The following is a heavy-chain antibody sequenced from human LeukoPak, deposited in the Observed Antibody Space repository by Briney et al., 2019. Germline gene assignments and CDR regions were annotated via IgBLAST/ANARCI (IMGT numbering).Heavy chain of an antibody. D-gene: IGHD2-21*01. CDR2: ISDDGSYT. CDR3: ASFGISWRSSY. Sequence: PGGSLRLSCAASGFSFSSHWVDWVRQAPGKGLVWVSRISDDGSYTSNVDSVKDRFTISRDNDNNMLYLHMNSLRAEDTAVYYCASFGISWRSSYWGQGTLVTVSS. CDR1: GFSFSSHW. V-gene: IGHV3-74*01. J-gene: IGHJ4*02.